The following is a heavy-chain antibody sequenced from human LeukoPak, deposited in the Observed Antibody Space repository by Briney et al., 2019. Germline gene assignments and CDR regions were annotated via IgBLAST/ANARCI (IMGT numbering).Heavy chain of an antibody. D-gene: IGHD3-16*01. CDR2: IYYSGST. J-gene: IGHJ6*03. Sequence: SETLSLTCTVSGGSISSYYWSWIRQPPGKGLEWIGYIYYSGSTNYKSSLKSRVTISVDTSKNQFSLKLSSVTAADTAVYYCARETSQKGAHYMDVWGKGTTVIISS. CDR3: ARETSQKGAHYMDV. V-gene: IGHV4-59*01. CDR1: GGSISSYY.